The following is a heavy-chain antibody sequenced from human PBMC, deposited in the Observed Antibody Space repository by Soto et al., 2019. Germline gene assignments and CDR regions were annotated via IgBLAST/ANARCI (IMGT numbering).Heavy chain of an antibody. Sequence: QVELVESGGGLVKPGGSLRLSCAASGLSFSDYYMSWIRQAPGKGLEWIAYITSSSSTIYYADSVKGRFTISRNDAKNSLYLQLESLRAEDTAVYYCATVFRSSNFKYWGQGTLVTVSS. CDR3: ATVFRSSNFKY. J-gene: IGHJ4*02. CDR2: ITSSSSTI. CDR1: GLSFSDYY. D-gene: IGHD3-10*02. V-gene: IGHV3-11*01.